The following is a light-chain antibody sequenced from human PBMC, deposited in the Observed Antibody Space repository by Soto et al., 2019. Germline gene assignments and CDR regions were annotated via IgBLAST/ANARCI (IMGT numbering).Light chain of an antibody. J-gene: IGKJ1*01. V-gene: IGKV3-15*01. CDR2: GAS. CDR3: QQYNNWPQT. CDR1: QSVATN. Sequence: EAVLTQSPATLSVSPGERATLSCRASQSVATNVAWYQQRPGQAPRLLIYGASKRAIGLPARFSGSGSGTEFTLTITSLQSEYFAVYYCQQYNNWPQTFGQGTKVEIK.